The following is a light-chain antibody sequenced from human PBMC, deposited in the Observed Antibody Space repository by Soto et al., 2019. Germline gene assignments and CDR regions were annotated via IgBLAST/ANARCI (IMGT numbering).Light chain of an antibody. CDR3: CSYAGSNTLV. CDR2: DVS. V-gene: IGLV2-11*01. CDR1: SSDVGGYNY. Sequence: QSALTQPRSVSGSPRQSVTISCTGTSSDVGGYNYVTWYQHHAGKAPKLRIYDVSKRPSGVPDRFSGSRSGNTASLTISGLQTEDEAEYFCCSYAGSNTLVCGGGTKLTVL. J-gene: IGLJ3*02.